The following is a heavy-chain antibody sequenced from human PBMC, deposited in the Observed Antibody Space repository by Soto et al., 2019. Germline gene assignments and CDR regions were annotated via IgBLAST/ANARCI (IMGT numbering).Heavy chain of an antibody. CDR3: ARELGYCSGGSCYGGFDY. J-gene: IGHJ4*02. D-gene: IGHD2-15*01. CDR2: MNANSGNT. Sequence: ASVKVSCKASGYTFTSYDINWVRQATGQGLEWMGWMNANSGNTSYSQKFQGRVTITRDTSTSTAYMELSSLRSEDTAVYYCARELGYCSGGSCYGGFDYWGQGTLVTVSS. CDR1: GYTFTSYD. V-gene: IGHV1-8*01.